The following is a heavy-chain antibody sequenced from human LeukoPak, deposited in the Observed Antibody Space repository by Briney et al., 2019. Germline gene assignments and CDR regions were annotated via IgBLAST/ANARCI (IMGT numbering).Heavy chain of an antibody. D-gene: IGHD1-1*01. J-gene: IGHJ4*02. CDR2: ISGSGGST. V-gene: IGHV3-23*01. CDR3: AKDSAPSVLGY. Sequence: GGSLRLSCAASGFTFSSYAMSWVRQTPGKGLEWVSTISGSGGSTYYADSVKGQFTISRDNSKNTLYLQMNSLRAEDTAVYYCAKDSAPSVLGYWGQGTLVTVSS. CDR1: GFTFSSYA.